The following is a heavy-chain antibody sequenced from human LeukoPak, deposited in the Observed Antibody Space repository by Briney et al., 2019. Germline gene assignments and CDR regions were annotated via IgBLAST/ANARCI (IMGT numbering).Heavy chain of an antibody. CDR1: GFTFSDYY. J-gene: IGHJ4*02. Sequence: GGSLRLSCTASGFTFSDYYMNWVRQAPGKGLEWISYIRNSGSATYYADSVEGRFTISRDNAKSSLYLQMNSLRPEDTAMYYCTRGAEVSGYPVFQHWGQGALVTVSS. CDR2: IRNSGSAT. D-gene: IGHD3-22*01. V-gene: IGHV3-11*01. CDR3: TRGAEVSGYPVFQH.